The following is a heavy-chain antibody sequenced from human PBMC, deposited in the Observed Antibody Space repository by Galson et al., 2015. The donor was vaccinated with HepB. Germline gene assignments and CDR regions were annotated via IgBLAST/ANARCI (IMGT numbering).Heavy chain of an antibody. Sequence: SLRLSCAASGFTFSSYSMNWVRQAPGKGLEWVSSISSSSSYIYYADSVKGRFTISRDNAKNSLYLQMNSLRAEDTAVYYCARDQVGIAAAGTTYYFDYWGQGTLVTVSS. J-gene: IGHJ4*02. D-gene: IGHD6-13*01. CDR2: ISSSSSYI. V-gene: IGHV3-21*01. CDR3: ARDQVGIAAAGTTYYFDY. CDR1: GFTFSSYS.